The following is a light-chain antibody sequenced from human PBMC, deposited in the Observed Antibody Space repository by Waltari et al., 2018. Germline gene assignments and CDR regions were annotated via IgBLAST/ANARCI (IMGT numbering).Light chain of an antibody. J-gene: IGLJ1*01. CDR1: SSNIGTHY. CDR2: RHD. V-gene: IGLV1-47*01. Sequence: QSVLTQPPSASGTPGQRVTISCSGSSSNIGTHYAYWYQQSLGAAPNLLIHRHDQPPSGVPDRFSGAKSGTSAALAISGLRSEDEAAYYCAAWDDSLTAYVFGSGTKVTVL. CDR3: AAWDDSLTAYV.